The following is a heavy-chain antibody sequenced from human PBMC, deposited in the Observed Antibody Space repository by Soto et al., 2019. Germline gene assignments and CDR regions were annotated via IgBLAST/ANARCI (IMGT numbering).Heavy chain of an antibody. J-gene: IGHJ4*02. CDR3: TIGDTLPKGY. V-gene: IGHV3-15*01. CDR1: GFTFSNAW. D-gene: IGHD5-18*01. CDR2: IKSNTDGGTT. Sequence: EVQLVESGGGLVKPGGSLRLYCAASGFTFSNAWMSWVRQAPGKGLEWVGRIKSNTDGGTTDYAAPVKGRFTISRDDSKNTLYLQMNSLKTEDTAMDYCTIGDTLPKGYWGQGSLVTVSS.